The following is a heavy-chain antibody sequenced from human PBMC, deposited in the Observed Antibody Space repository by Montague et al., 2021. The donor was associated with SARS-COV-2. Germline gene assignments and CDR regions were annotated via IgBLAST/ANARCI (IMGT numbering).Heavy chain of an antibody. CDR1: GGSISSYY. CDR2: IYYSGST. Sequence: SETLSPTRTVSGGSISSYYWSWIRQPPGKGLEWIGYIYYSGSTNYNPSLKGRVTISVDTSKNQFSLKLSSVTAADTAVYYCARVFPRWLQFDPYFDYWGQGTLVTVSS. J-gene: IGHJ4*02. V-gene: IGHV4-59*01. D-gene: IGHD5-24*01. CDR3: ARVFPRWLQFDPYFDY.